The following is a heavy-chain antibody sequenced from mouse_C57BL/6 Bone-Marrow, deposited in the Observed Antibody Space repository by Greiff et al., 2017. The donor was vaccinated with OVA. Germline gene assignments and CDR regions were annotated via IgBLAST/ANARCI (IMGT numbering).Heavy chain of an antibody. V-gene: IGHV2-9-1*01. J-gene: IGHJ2*01. CDR1: GFSLTSYA. CDR2: IWTGGGT. CDR3: ASFYYDYDVYYFDY. D-gene: IGHD2-4*01. Sequence: VQLQESGPGLVAPSQSLSITCTVSGFSLTSYAISWVRQPPGKGLEWLGVIWTGGGTNYNSALKSRLSISKDNSKSQVFLKMNSLQTDDTARYYCASFYYDYDVYYFDYWGQGTTLTVSS.